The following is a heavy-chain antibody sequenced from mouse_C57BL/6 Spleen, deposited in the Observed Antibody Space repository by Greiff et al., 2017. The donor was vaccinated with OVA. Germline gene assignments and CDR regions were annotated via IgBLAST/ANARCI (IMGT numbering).Heavy chain of an antibody. J-gene: IGHJ4*01. CDR2: IWRGGST. D-gene: IGHD1-1*01. CDR1: GFSLTSYG. V-gene: IGHV2-5*01. Sequence: VKLMESGPGLVQPSQSLSITCTVSGFSLTSYGVHWVRQSPGKGLEWLGVIWRGGSTDYNAAFMSRLSITKDNSKSQVFFKMNSLQADDTAIYYCAKNSDTTDAMDYWGQGTSVTVSS. CDR3: AKNSDTTDAMDY.